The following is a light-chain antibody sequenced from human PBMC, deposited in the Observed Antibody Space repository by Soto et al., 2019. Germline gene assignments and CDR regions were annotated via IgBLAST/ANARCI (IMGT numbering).Light chain of an antibody. V-gene: IGLV1-51*02. J-gene: IGLJ1*01. CDR1: SSNIGNNY. Sequence: QSVLTQPPSVSAAPGQKVTISCSGSSSNIGNNYVSWYQQLPGTAPKLLIYENNRRPSGIPDRFSGSKSGNTASLTITGLQAGDEADYYCSSYTSSSALYVFGTGTKVTVL. CDR2: ENN. CDR3: SSYTSSSALYV.